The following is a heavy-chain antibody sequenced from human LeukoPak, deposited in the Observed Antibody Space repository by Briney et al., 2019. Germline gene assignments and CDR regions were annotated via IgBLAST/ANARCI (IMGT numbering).Heavy chain of an antibody. D-gene: IGHD4/OR15-4a*01. CDR1: GGSISSYY. CDR2: IYYSGNT. J-gene: IGHJ4*02. CDR3: ARIVPYDYGYIDY. Sequence: SETLSLTCTVSGGSISSYYWSWIRQPPGKGLEWIGYIYYSGNTNYNPSLKSRVTISVDTSKKQFSLKLSSVTAADTAVYYCARIVPYDYGYIDYWGQGTLVTVSS. V-gene: IGHV4-59*01.